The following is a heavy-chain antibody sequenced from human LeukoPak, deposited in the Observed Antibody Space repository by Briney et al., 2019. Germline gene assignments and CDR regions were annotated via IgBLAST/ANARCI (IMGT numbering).Heavy chain of an antibody. Sequence: GGSLRPSCAASGFTFSSYAMSWVRQAPGKGVGWVSAIGGSGGSTYYADSVKGRFTISRDNSKNTLYLQMNSLRAEDTAAYYCARALDYGGNARYYYYYYMDVWGKGTTVTVSS. CDR3: ARALDYGGNARYYYYYYMDV. J-gene: IGHJ6*03. V-gene: IGHV3-23*01. D-gene: IGHD4-23*01. CDR2: IGGSGGST. CDR1: GFTFSSYA.